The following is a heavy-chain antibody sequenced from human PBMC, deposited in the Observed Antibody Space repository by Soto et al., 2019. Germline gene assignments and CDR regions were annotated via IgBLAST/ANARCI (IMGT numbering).Heavy chain of an antibody. D-gene: IGHD6-19*01. Sequence: SETLSLTCTVSDVSGASISSASYYWSWVRQHPGKGLEWIGFIGYTGDTQYNPSLKSRLAMSIDTSKNQFSLSLNSVTAADTAVYYCARAQVAGYQPTEVYFDYWGLGPLVIVSS. CDR2: IGYTGDT. J-gene: IGHJ4*02. CDR3: ARAQVAGYQPTEVYFDY. CDR1: DVSGASISSASYY. V-gene: IGHV4-31*03.